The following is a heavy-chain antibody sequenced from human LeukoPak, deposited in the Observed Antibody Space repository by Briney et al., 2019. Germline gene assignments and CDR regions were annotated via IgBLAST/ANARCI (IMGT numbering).Heavy chain of an antibody. V-gene: IGHV4-59*08. CDR3: ARYSYPIRHFDY. CDR1: GGSISSYY. J-gene: IGHJ4*02. D-gene: IGHD5-18*01. Sequence: SEALSLTCTVSGGSISSYYWSWIRQPPGKGLEWIGYIYYSGCTNYNPSLKSRVTISVDTSKNQFSLKLSSVTAADTAVYYCARYSYPIRHFDYWGQGTLVTVSS. CDR2: IYYSGCT.